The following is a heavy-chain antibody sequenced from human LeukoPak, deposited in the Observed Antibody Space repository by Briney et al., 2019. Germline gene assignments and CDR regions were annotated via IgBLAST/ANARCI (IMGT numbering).Heavy chain of an antibody. CDR2: IYPGDSDT. D-gene: IGHD6-13*01. J-gene: IGHJ3*02. Sequence: AGESLRISCKGSGYSFASYWIAWVRQMPGKGLEWMGIIYPGDSDTRYSPSFQGQVTISTDKSISTAYLQWSSLRASDTAMYYCARRLAAAKTDAFDIWGRGAMVTISS. V-gene: IGHV5-51*01. CDR1: GYSFASYW. CDR3: ARRLAAAKTDAFDI.